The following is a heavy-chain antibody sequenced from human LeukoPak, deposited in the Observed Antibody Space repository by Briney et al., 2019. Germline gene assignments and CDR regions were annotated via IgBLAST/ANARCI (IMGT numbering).Heavy chain of an antibody. V-gene: IGHV3-49*03. CDR3: TRVRFGELFSDY. CDR2: IRSHSYGGTT. J-gene: IGHJ4*02. CDR1: GFIFGDYA. D-gene: IGHD3-10*01. Sequence: GGSLRLSCSASGFIFGDYAMSWFRQVPGKGLEWVSFIRSHSYGGTTQYAASVQGRFTISRDDSKSIAYLQMNSLTTEDTAVYYCTRVRFGELFSDYWGQGTLVTVSS.